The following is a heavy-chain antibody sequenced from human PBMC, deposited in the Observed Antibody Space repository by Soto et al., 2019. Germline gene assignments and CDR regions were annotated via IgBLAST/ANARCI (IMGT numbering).Heavy chain of an antibody. D-gene: IGHD2-15*01. CDR2: MYYSGST. CDR1: GDSISSGSYY. Sequence: TSETLSLTCTVSGDSISSGSYYWNWIRQHPGKGLEWIGYMYYSGSTYYNPSLKSRITISRDTSKNQFSLKLSSVTAADTAVYYCARVEWRTRRWPPSYFDYWGQGTLVTVSS. CDR3: ARVEWRTRRWPPSYFDY. V-gene: IGHV4-31*03. J-gene: IGHJ4*02.